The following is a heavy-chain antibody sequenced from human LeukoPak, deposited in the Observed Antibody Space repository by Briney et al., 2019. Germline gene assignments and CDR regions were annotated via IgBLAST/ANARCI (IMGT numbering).Heavy chain of an antibody. CDR3: AKDYTTDYYDSSGYDY. CDR2: ISYDGSNK. D-gene: IGHD3-22*01. Sequence: GGSLRLSCAASGFTFSSYAMHWVRQAPGKGLEWVAVISYDGSNKYYADSVKGRFTISRDNSKNTLYLQMNSLRAEDTAVYYCAKDYTTDYYDSSGYDYWGQGTLVTVSS. J-gene: IGHJ4*02. V-gene: IGHV3-30-3*01. CDR1: GFTFSSYA.